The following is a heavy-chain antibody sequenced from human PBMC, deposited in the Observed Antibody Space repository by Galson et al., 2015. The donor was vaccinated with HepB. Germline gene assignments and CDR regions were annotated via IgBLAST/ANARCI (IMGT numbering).Heavy chain of an antibody. CDR2: ISSGSSTI. Sequence: SLRLSCAASGFTFSSYSMNWVRQAPGKGLEWVSYISSGSSTIYYADSVKGRFTISRDNAKNSLYLQMNSLRAEDTAVYYCAGDRDYYDSSGYYYDDYWGQGTLVTVSS. J-gene: IGHJ4*02. D-gene: IGHD3-22*01. V-gene: IGHV3-48*01. CDR1: GFTFSSYS. CDR3: AGDRDYYDSSGYYYDDY.